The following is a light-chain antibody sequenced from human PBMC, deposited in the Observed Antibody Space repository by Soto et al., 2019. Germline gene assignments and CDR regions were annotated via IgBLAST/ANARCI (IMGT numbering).Light chain of an antibody. CDR2: KVS. CDR1: QTISSW. Sequence: DIQMTQSPSTLSGSVGDRVTITCRASQTISSWLAWYQQKPGKAPKLLIYKVSTLKSGVPSRFSGSGSGTEFTLTICNLQPDDFATYYCQHYNSYAEAVGQGTKVEL. V-gene: IGKV1-5*03. CDR3: QHYNSYAEA. J-gene: IGKJ1*01.